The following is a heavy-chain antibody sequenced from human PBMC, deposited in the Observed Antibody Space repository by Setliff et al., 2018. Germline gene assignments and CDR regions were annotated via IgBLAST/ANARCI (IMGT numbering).Heavy chain of an antibody. D-gene: IGHD5-18*01. CDR2: IYHNGNT. Sequence: PSETLSLTCTVSGGSISPYFWSWIRQPPGKGLEWIGYIYHNGNTNFNPSLKTRVTMSVXXXXNXXAXXXXSVTAADTAVYYCVRDRTAYSYGLDVWAQGTTVTVSS. CDR1: GGSISPYF. J-gene: IGHJ6*02. V-gene: IGHV4-59*01. CDR3: VRDRTAYSYGLDV.